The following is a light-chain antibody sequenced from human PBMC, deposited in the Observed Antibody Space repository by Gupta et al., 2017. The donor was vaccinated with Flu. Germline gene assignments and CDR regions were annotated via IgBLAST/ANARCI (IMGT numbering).Light chain of an antibody. Sequence: CTACTADSGDGHRLSGYQQLPLAAPELLIYGNRNRQWGVPDRVCVSKSGTATSEAITGIQAEDEADYYCQSYDSGLSLPYVFGNGTKVTVL. CDR2: GNR. CDR1: TADSGDGHR. V-gene: IGLV1-40*01. J-gene: IGLJ1*01. CDR3: QSYDSGLSLPYV.